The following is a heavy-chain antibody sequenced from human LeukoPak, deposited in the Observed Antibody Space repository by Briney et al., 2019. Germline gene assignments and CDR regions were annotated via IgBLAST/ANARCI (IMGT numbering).Heavy chain of an antibody. CDR2: IIPILGIA. V-gene: IGHV1-69*04. J-gene: IGHJ5*02. CDR3: ATVIVVVVPAAIHNWFDP. CDR1: GGTFSSYA. Sequence: SVKVSCKASGGTFSSYAISWVRQAPGQGLEWMGRIIPILGIANYAQKFQGRVTITADKSTSTAYMELSSLRSEDTAVYYCATVIVVVVPAAIHNWFDPWGQGTLVTVSS. D-gene: IGHD2-2*02.